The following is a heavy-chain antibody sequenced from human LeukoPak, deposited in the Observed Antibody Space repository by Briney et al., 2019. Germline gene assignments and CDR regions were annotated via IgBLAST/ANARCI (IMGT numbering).Heavy chain of an antibody. CDR3: ARQGSGYYGYYYYMDV. J-gene: IGHJ6*03. CDR2: ISSSGSTI. CDR1: GFTFSSYE. D-gene: IGHD3-22*01. Sequence: GGSLRLSCAASGFTFSSYEMNWVRQAPGKGLEWVSYISSSGSTIYYADSVKGRFTISRDNAKNSLYLQMNSLRAEDTALYYCARQGSGYYGYYYYMDVWGKGTTVTISS. V-gene: IGHV3-48*03.